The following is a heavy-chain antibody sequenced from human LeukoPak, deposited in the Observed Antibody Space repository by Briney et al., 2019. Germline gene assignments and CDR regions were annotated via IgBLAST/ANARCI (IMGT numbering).Heavy chain of an antibody. J-gene: IGHJ3*02. D-gene: IGHD4-23*01. Sequence: AVKVSCKASGGTFSSYAISWVRQAPGQGLEWVGGIIDICSTANYAQKFQGRVTITADESTSTAYMELSSLRSEDTAVYYCARSGDYGGTHDAFDIWGQGTMVTVSS. CDR1: GGTFSSYA. CDR3: ARSGDYGGTHDAFDI. CDR2: IIDICSTA. V-gene: IGHV1-69*13.